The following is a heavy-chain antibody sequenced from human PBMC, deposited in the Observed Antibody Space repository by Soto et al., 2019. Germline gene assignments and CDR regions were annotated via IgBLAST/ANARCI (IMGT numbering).Heavy chain of an antibody. D-gene: IGHD6-13*01. Sequence: SETLSLTCTVSGGSISSYYWSWIRQPPGKGLEWIGYIYYSGSTNYNPSLKSRVTISVDTSKNQFSLKLSSVTAADTAVYYCARTSLYSSSWYYGMDVWGQGTTVTVSS. V-gene: IGHV4-59*08. J-gene: IGHJ6*02. CDR1: GGSISSYY. CDR2: IYYSGST. CDR3: ARTSLYSSSWYYGMDV.